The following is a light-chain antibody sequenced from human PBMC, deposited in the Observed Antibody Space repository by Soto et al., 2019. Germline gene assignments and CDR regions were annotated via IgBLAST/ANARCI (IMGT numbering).Light chain of an antibody. CDR3: LQDINYPWT. CDR2: DAS. Sequence: DIQMTQSPSTLSASVGDTVTITCRASQSISSWLAWYQQKPGKAPKLLIYDASNLESGVPSRFSGSGSGTDFTLAISSLQPEDSATYYCLQDINYPWTFGQGTKVDIK. V-gene: IGKV1-5*01. CDR1: QSISSW. J-gene: IGKJ1*01.